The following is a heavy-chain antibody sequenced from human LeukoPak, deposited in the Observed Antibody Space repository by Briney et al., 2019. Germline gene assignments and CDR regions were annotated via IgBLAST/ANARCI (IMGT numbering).Heavy chain of an antibody. CDR3: TGEDIVVVPGHYYYGMDV. CDR2: IKQDGSEK. CDR1: GFTFSSYW. V-gene: IGHV3-7*03. Sequence: PGGSLRLSCAASGFTFSSYWMSWVRQAPGKGLEWVANIKQDGSEKYYVDSVKGRFTISRDNAKNSLYLQMNSLRAEDTAVYYCTGEDIVVVPGHYYYGMDVWGKGTTVTVSS. D-gene: IGHD2-2*01. J-gene: IGHJ6*04.